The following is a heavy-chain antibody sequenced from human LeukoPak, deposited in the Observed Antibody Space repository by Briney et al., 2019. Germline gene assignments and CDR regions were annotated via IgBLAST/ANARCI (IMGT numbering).Heavy chain of an antibody. J-gene: IGHJ4*02. CDR2: ISGSGGGT. CDR1: GFTFTNYA. Sequence: GGSLRLSCAASGFTFTNYAMNWVRQAPGKGLEWVSAISGSGGGTYYADSVKGRFTISRDNSKNTLYLQMNSLRAEDTAVYYCANGLWNFDYWGQGTLVTVSS. CDR3: ANGLWNFDY. V-gene: IGHV3-23*01. D-gene: IGHD3-10*01.